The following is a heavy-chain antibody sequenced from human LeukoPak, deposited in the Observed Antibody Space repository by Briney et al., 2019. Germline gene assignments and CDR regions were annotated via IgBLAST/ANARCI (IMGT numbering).Heavy chain of an antibody. CDR1: GFSLSSYA. CDR2: ISSTDAGT. J-gene: IGHJ3*02. V-gene: IGHV3-23*01. CDR3: AKTLYSSSWYGSDDAFVI. D-gene: IGHD6-13*01. Sequence: GGSLRLSCAASGFSLSSYAMSWVRQAPGKGLEWVSAISSTDAGTYHADSVRGRFTISRDSSKNTLYLQMNSLRAEDAAVYYCAKTLYSSSWYGSDDAFVIWGQGTMVTVSS.